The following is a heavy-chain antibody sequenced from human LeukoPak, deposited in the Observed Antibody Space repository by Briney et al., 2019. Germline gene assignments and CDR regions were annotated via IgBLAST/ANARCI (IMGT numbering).Heavy chain of an antibody. CDR2: IYHSGST. J-gene: IGHJ4*02. V-gene: IGHV4-34*01. Sequence: SETLSLTCAVYGGPFSGYYWSWIRQPPGKGLEWIGSIYHSGSTYYNPSLKSRVTISVDTSKNQFSLKLSSVTAADTAVYYCARVDSGSYHEFDYWGQGTLVTVSS. CDR1: GGPFSGYY. CDR3: ARVDSGSYHEFDY. D-gene: IGHD1-26*01.